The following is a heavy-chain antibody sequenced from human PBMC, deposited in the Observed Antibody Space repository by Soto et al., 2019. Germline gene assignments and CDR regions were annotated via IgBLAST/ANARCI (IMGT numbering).Heavy chain of an antibody. D-gene: IGHD6-19*01. J-gene: IGHJ6*02. CDR3: ARFTGWPYYYYGMDV. CDR2: ISSSSSYI. CDR1: GFTFSSYS. V-gene: IGHV3-21*01. Sequence: PGGSLRLSCAASGFTFSSYSMNWVRQAPGKGLEWVSSISSSSSYIYYADSVKGRFTISRDNAKNSLYLQMNSLRAEDTAVYYCARFTGWPYYYYGMDVWGQGTTVTVSS.